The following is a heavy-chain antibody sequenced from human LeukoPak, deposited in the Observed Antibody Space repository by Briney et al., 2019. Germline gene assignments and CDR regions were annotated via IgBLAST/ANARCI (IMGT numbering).Heavy chain of an antibody. V-gene: IGHV1-69*13. CDR2: IIPIFGTA. J-gene: IGHJ6*03. CDR1: GGTFSSYA. D-gene: IGHD1-26*01. Sequence: SVKVSYKASGGTFSSYAISWVRQAPGQGLEWMGGIIPIFGTANYAQKFQGRVTITADESTSTAYMELSSLRSEDTAVYYCARQWELGFYYYYMDVWGKGTTVTVSS. CDR3: ARQWELGFYYYYMDV.